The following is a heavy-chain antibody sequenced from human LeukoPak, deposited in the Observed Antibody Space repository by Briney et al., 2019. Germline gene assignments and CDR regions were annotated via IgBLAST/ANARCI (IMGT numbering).Heavy chain of an antibody. CDR2: IYSGGST. CDR1: GFTGSSDY. Sequence: GGSLCFYCAASGFTGSSDYMKWLRQAPGKGLEWVSVIYSGGSTFYADSVEGRFTISRDNSNNTLYLQMNSLRAEDTAMYYCARGYYDNIGGEDAFDIWGPGTMVTVSS. D-gene: IGHD3-22*01. CDR3: ARGYYDNIGGEDAFDI. J-gene: IGHJ3*02. V-gene: IGHV3-53*01.